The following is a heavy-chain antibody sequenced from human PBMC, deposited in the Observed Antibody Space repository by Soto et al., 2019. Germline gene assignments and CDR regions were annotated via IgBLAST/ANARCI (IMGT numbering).Heavy chain of an antibody. J-gene: IGHJ4*02. CDR1: GYTFDSNW. D-gene: IGHD3-16*01. Sequence: GESLKISCQTAGYTFDSNWIGWVRQMPGKGLEWMGIIYPGDSETRYSPSFQGQVTFSVDKSLKTAYLQWRSLQASDTAMYYWARLLDSWGEPHYFDSWGQGTAVTVSS. CDR2: IYPGDSET. V-gene: IGHV5-51*01. CDR3: ARLLDSWGEPHYFDS.